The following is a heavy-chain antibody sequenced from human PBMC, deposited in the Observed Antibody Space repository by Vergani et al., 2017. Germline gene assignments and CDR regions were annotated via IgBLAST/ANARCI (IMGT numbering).Heavy chain of an antibody. V-gene: IGHV3-30*18. CDR2: ISYDGSNK. CDR3: AKELATMVRGVENSWFDP. Sequence: QVQLVESGGGVVQPGRSLRLSCAASGFTFSSYGMHWVRQAPGKGLEWVAVISYDGSNKYYADSVKGRFTISRDNSKNTLYLQMNSLRAEDTAVYYCAKELATMVRGVENSWFDPWGQGTLVTVSS. D-gene: IGHD3-10*01. CDR1: GFTFSSYG. J-gene: IGHJ5*02.